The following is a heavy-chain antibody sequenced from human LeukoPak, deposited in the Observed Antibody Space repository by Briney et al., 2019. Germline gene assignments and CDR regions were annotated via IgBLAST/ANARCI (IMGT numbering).Heavy chain of an antibody. CDR2: INSNGATA. CDR1: GFTFSSYS. V-gene: IGHV3-23*01. CDR3: VKASGNNYSDY. Sequence: GGSLRLSCAASGFTFSSYSMNWVRQAPGKGLEWVSLINSNGATAHYADSVKGRLTISRDNSKNTLYLQMDSLRAEDTAIYYCVKASGNNYSDYWGQGTLVTVSS. D-gene: IGHD1-26*01. J-gene: IGHJ4*02.